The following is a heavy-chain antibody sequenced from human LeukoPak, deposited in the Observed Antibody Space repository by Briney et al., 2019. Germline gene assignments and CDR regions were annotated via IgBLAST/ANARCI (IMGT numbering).Heavy chain of an antibody. J-gene: IGHJ4*02. CDR3: ARDYVTPGITGTTSPLDY. CDR1: GFTFSSYD. CDR2: IIENGYDK. Sequence: PGGSLRLSCAASGFTFSSYDMNWVRQAPGKGLEWVSGIIENGYDKYYADSVKGRFTISRDNSKNTLYLQMNSLRADDTAVYYCARDYVTPGITGTTSPLDYWGQGILVSVSS. V-gene: IGHV3-23*01. D-gene: IGHD1-7*01.